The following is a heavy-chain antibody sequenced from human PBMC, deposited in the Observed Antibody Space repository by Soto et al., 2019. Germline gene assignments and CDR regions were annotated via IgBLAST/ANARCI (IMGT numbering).Heavy chain of an antibody. CDR1: GFILNNYA. D-gene: IGHD7-27*01. J-gene: IGHJ3*01. V-gene: IGHV3-23*01. CDR3: VKRGRNWGAFDF. Sequence: VQLLESGGDLVQPGGSLRLSCVASGFILNNYAMSWVRQAPGKGLEWVSTIGGTDGDSDGVPWYEDSVKCRFTIYRDSSANTLCLDTDNLRAEDSALYYCVKRGRNWGAFDFWGQGTTVVVSS. CDR2: IGGTDGDSDGVP.